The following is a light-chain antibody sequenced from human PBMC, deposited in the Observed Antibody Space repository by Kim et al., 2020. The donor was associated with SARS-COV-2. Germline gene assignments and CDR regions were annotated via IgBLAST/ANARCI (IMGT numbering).Light chain of an antibody. CDR1: HSISVNY. J-gene: IGKJ2*01. V-gene: IGKV3-20*01. Sequence: LSPGERAPLSCRASHSISVNYLAWYQQKYGQAPRLLIFGASSWAPGVPDRFSGSGSGTDFTLTINELEPEDFAVYYCQQYGTSPYTFGQGTKLEI. CDR2: GAS. CDR3: QQYGTSPYT.